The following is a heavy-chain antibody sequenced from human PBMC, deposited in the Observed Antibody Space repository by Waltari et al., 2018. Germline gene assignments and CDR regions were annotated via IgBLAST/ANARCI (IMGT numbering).Heavy chain of an antibody. Sequence: EVRLLESGGGLVQPGGSLRLPCAASGFAFPSHARSWVRQPPGKGLEWVSGINDNGRNTYYADSVKGRFTISRDNSNDILYLQMNSLRADDTAVYYCAKLPGSYYLYYFHYWGQGTLVTVSS. J-gene: IGHJ4*02. CDR3: AKLPGSYYLYYFHY. D-gene: IGHD1-26*01. CDR2: INDNGRNT. CDR1: GFAFPSHA. V-gene: IGHV3-23*01.